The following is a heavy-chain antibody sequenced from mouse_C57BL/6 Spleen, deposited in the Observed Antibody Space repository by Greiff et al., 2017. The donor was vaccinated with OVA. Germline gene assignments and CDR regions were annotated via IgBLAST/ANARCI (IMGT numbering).Heavy chain of an antibody. CDR1: GFTFTDYY. J-gene: IGHJ1*03. Sequence: EVKLMESGGGLVQPGGSLSLSCAASGFTFTDYYMSWVRQPPGKALEWLGFIRNKANGYTTEYSASVKGRFTISRDNSQSILYLQMNALRAEDSATYYCARSIYYDYDEGYFDVWGTGTTVTVSS. CDR2: IRNKANGYTT. V-gene: IGHV7-3*01. D-gene: IGHD2-4*01. CDR3: ARSIYYDYDEGYFDV.